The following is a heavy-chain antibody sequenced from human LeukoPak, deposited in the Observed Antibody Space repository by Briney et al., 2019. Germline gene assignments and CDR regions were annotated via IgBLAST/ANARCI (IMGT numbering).Heavy chain of an antibody. Sequence: PSETLSLTCTVSGGSISSYYWSWIRQPPGKGLEWIGYIYYSGSNNYNSSLKSRVTILVDMSKNQFSLKLSSVTAADTAVYYCARAGITMVRGVRSSNWFDPWGQGTLVTVSS. D-gene: IGHD3-10*01. CDR3: ARAGITMVRGVRSSNWFDP. V-gene: IGHV4-59*01. J-gene: IGHJ5*02. CDR2: IYYSGSN. CDR1: GGSISSYY.